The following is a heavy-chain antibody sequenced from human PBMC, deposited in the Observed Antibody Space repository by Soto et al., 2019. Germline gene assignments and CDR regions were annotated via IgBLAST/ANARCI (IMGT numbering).Heavy chain of an antibody. J-gene: IGHJ4*02. Sequence: ASVKVSCKASGYTFAFYFIHWVRQAPGHGLEWMGTINPTGGPTSYAQKFQGRVTMTRDTSTNTVYMELTSLTYDDTAVYYCTRAEEMATIRFEHWGQGTLVTVSS. CDR2: INPTGGPT. CDR3: TRAEEMATIRFEH. CDR1: GYTFAFYF. V-gene: IGHV1-46*01.